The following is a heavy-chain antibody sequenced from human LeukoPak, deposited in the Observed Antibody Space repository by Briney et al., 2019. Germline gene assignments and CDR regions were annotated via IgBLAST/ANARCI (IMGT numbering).Heavy chain of an antibody. V-gene: IGHV4-59*01. Sequence: PSETLSLTCTVSGGSTTSYYWSWIRQPPGKGLEWIGYIYYSGSTKYNPSLKSRVTLSVDTSKNQFSLSLSSVTAADTAVYYCARDGYSGSDLSSWGQGTLVTVSS. J-gene: IGHJ5*02. CDR2: IYYSGST. CDR3: ARDGYSGSDLSS. CDR1: GGSTTSYY. D-gene: IGHD5-12*01.